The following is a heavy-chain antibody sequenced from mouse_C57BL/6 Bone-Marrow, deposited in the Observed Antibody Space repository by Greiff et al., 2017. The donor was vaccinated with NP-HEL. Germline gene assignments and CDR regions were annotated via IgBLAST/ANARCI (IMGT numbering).Heavy chain of an antibody. V-gene: IGHV1-50*01. Sequence: QVQLQQSGAELVKPGASVKLSCKASGYTFTTYWMQWVKQRPGQGLEWIGEIDPSDSYTNYNQKFKGKATLTVDKSSSTAYMQLSSLTSEDSAVYYCARKAYYGRSYEFAYWGQGTLVTVSA. J-gene: IGHJ3*01. CDR2: IDPSDSYT. CDR1: GYTFTTYW. D-gene: IGHD1-1*01. CDR3: ARKAYYGRSYEFAY.